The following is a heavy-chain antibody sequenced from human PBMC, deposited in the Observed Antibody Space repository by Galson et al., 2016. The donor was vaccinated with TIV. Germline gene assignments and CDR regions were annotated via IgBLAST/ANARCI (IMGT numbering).Heavy chain of an antibody. D-gene: IGHD5-12*01. Sequence: SLRLSCAASGFTVSTNYMTWFRQAPGKGLEWVSVIYSGGSTSYADSVKGRFTISIDTSKNTLSLQMNSLSADDTAAYYCATSISTSGAFDYWGQGTLVTVSA. J-gene: IGHJ4*02. CDR3: ATSISTSGAFDY. CDR2: IYSGGST. V-gene: IGHV3-53*01. CDR1: GFTVSTNY.